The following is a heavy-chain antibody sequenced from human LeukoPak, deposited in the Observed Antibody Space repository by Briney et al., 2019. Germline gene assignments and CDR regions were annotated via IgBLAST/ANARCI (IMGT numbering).Heavy chain of an antibody. CDR2: ISAYNGNT. V-gene: IGHV1-18*01. CDR1: GYTFTNYG. CDR3: ARGKVAAAVPFDY. D-gene: IGHD6-13*01. Sequence: ASVKVSCKASGYTFTNYGISWVRQAPGQGLECMGWISAYNGNTNYAQRFQGRVTMTTDTSTSTAYMELSRLRSDDTAVYYCARGKVAAAVPFDYWGQGTLVTVSS. J-gene: IGHJ4*02.